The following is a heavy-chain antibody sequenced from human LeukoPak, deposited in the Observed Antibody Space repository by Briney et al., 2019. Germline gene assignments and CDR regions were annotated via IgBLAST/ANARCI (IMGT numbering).Heavy chain of an antibody. CDR2: ISSSSNYI. D-gene: IGHD3-22*01. Sequence: GGSLRLSCVASGXTFSTYSMNWVRQAPGKGLEWVSSISSSSNYIYYADSVKGRFTISRDNAKNSLYLQMNSLRAADTAVYYCAQNFYDSSGLYFDYWGQGTLVTVSS. V-gene: IGHV3-21*01. CDR1: GXTFSTYS. J-gene: IGHJ4*02. CDR3: AQNFYDSSGLYFDY.